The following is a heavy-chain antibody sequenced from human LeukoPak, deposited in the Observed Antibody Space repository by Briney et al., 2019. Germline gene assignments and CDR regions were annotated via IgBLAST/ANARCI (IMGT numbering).Heavy chain of an antibody. D-gene: IGHD4-17*01. CDR1: GFTFSSYG. V-gene: IGHV3-30*03. Sequence: GGSLRLSCAASGFTFSSYGMHWVRQAPGKGLEWVAVISYDGSNKYYADSVKGRFTISRDNSKNTLYLQMNSLRAEDTAVYYCARSYGDYGLDAFDIWGQGTMVTVSS. CDR2: ISYDGSNK. CDR3: ARSYGDYGLDAFDI. J-gene: IGHJ3*02.